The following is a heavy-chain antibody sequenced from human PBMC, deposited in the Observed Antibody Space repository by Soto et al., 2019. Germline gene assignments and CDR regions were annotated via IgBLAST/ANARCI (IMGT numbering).Heavy chain of an antibody. V-gene: IGHV3-23*01. CDR2: IRFRVSDT. Sequence: EVQLLESGGGLVQPGGSLRLSCAASGFTFSNYVMTWLRQAPGKGLEWVSSIRFRVSDTFYADSVKGRFTVSRDNSKNTLFLQMNSLRAEDTAVYYCAKTEKFNSESSSWANRFDYWGQGTLVTVSS. CDR3: AKTEKFNSESSSWANRFDY. D-gene: IGHD6-13*01. CDR1: GFTFSNYV. J-gene: IGHJ4*02.